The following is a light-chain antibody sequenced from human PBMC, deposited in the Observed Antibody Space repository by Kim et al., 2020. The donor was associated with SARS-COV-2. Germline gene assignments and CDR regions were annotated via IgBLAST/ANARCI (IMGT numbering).Light chain of an antibody. CDR1: SSKIGSNT. J-gene: IGLJ2*01. CDR3: AAWDDSLNGQVV. Sequence: RVTLSCSGSSSKIGSNTVNWYQHLSGTAPKLLIYSDKQRPSGVPARFSGSKSGTSAFLAISGLQSADEADYYCAAWDDSLNGQVVFGGGTQLTVL. CDR2: SDK. V-gene: IGLV1-44*01.